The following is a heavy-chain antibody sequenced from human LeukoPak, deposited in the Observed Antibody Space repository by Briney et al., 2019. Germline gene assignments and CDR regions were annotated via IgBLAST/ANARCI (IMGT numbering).Heavy chain of an antibody. CDR2: ISYDGSNK. CDR1: GFTFSSYA. V-gene: IGHV3-30-3*02. J-gene: IGHJ4*02. Sequence: GGSLRLSCAASGFTFSSYAMHWVRQAPGKGLEWVAVISYDGSNKYYADSVKGRFTISRDNSKNTLYLQMSSLRAEDTAVYYCAKPHGTGSYPYFDSWGQGTLVTVSS. D-gene: IGHD3-10*01. CDR3: AKPHGTGSYPYFDS.